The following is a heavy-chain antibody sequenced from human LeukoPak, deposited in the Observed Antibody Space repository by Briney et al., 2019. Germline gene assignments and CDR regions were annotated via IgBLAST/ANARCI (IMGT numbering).Heavy chain of an antibody. CDR2: MNPNSGNT. CDR3: ARVVDTAMAPDY. Sequence: ASVKVSCKASGYTFTSYDIIWVRQASGQGLEWMGWMNPNSGNTGYPQKFQGGVTMTRNTSINTAYMELSSLRSDDTAVYYCARVVDTAMAPDYWGQGTLVTVSS. CDR1: GYTFTSYD. D-gene: IGHD5-18*01. V-gene: IGHV1-8*01. J-gene: IGHJ4*02.